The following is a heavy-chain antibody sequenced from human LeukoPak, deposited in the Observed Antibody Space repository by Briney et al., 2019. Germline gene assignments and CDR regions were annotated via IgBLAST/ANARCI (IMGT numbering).Heavy chain of an antibody. D-gene: IGHD6-19*01. J-gene: IGHJ4*02. CDR2: IRSKAYGGTT. CDR3: TRVDPGIAVAAPDY. Sequence: PGGSLRLSCAASGFTFSSYAMSWFRQAPGKGLEWVGFIRSKAYGGTTEYAASVKGRFTISRDDSKSIAYLQMNSLKTEDTAVYYCTRVDPGIAVAAPDYWGQGTLVTVSS. V-gene: IGHV3-49*03. CDR1: GFTFSSYA.